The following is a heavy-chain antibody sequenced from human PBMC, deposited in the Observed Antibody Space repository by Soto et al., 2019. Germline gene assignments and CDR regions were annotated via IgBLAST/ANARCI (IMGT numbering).Heavy chain of an antibody. CDR1: GFPFSDYS. Sequence: EAQLVESGGGLEQPGGSLRLSCAASGFPFSDYSINWVRQAPGKGLEWLSYISSGSDIIYYADSVKGRFTISRDNAKNPLFLQLSRLPAEDTALYYCTTISPDYWGQGTLVTVSS. CDR2: ISSGSDII. D-gene: IGHD3-3*01. V-gene: IGHV3-48*01. CDR3: TTISPDY. J-gene: IGHJ4*02.